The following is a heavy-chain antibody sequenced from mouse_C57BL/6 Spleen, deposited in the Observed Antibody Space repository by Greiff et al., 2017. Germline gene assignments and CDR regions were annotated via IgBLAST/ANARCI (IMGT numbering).Heavy chain of an antibody. CDR1: GYTFTDYY. CDR2: INPNNGGT. CDR3: ARDSPADY. D-gene: IGHD2-12*01. J-gene: IGHJ2*01. Sequence: EVQLQQSGPELVKPGASVKISCKASGYTFTDYYMNWVKQSHGKSLEWIGDINPNNGGTSYNQKFKGKATLTVDKSSSTAYMELRSLTSEDSAVYYCARDSPADYWGQGTTLTVSS. V-gene: IGHV1-26*01.